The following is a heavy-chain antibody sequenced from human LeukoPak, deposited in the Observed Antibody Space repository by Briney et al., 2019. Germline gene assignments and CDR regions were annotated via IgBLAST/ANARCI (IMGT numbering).Heavy chain of an antibody. CDR3: ARGAYYDSSGYIDF. Sequence: GGSLSLSCAASGFTFSAYCLHWVRQAPGKGLEYVSAVSNNGASTYYADSVKGRITSSRDNSKSTLLLQMGSLRAEDMAVYYCARGAYYDSSGYIDFWGQGTLVTVSS. CDR2: VSNNGAST. CDR1: GFTFSAYC. J-gene: IGHJ4*02. V-gene: IGHV3-64*02. D-gene: IGHD3-22*01.